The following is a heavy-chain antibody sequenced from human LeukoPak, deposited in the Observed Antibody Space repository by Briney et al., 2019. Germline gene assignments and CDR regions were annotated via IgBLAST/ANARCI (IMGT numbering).Heavy chain of an antibody. V-gene: IGHV3-49*03. CDR3: TRVDCSGASCYGEGWFDP. D-gene: IGHD2-15*01. J-gene: IGHJ5*02. CDR1: GFTFGDHA. CDR2: IRTKGYGGTT. Sequence: GRSLRLSCLGSGFTFGDHAMSWFRQAPGKGLEWVGFIRTKGYGGTTEYAASVKDRFSILRDDSKSVVYLQMNSLKSEDTAVYYCTRVDCSGASCYGEGWFDPWGQGTLVTVSS.